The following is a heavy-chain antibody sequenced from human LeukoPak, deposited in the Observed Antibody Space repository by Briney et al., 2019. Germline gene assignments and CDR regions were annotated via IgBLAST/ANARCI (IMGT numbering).Heavy chain of an antibody. CDR3: ARDIQLLYSSSGWFDY. V-gene: IGHV4-4*09. J-gene: IGHJ4*02. CDR1: GDSISGYY. D-gene: IGHD6-6*01. CDR2: INTNGHT. Sequence: MTSETLSLTCTVSGDSISGYYWSWIRQSPGKGLEWIGYINTNGHTDYNPSLKSRVTISVDTSKNQFSLKLSSVTAADTAVYYCARDIQLLYSSSGWFDYWGQGTLVAVSS.